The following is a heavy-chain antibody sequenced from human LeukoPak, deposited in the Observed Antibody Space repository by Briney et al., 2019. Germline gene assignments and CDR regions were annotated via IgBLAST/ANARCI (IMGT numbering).Heavy chain of an antibody. CDR2: INHSGST. J-gene: IGHJ3*02. CDR3: ARVGLLWFGELLENDAFDI. Sequence: SETLSLTCAVYGGSLSGYYWSWIRQPPGKGLEWIGEINHSGSTNYNPSLKSRVTLSVDTSKNQFSLKLSSVTAVDTAVYYCARVGLLWFGELLENDAFDIWGQGTMVTVSS. CDR1: GGSLSGYY. D-gene: IGHD3-10*01. V-gene: IGHV4-34*01.